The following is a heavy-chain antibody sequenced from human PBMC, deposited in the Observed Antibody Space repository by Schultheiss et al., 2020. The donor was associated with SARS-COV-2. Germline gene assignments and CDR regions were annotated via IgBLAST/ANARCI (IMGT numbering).Heavy chain of an antibody. Sequence: SETLSLTCTVSGGSISSGYYWGWIRQPPGKGLEWIGEINHSGSTNYNPSLKSRVTISVDTSKNQFSLKLSSVTAADTAVYYCAREGTYYDFWSGLPYYYGMDVWGQGTTVTVSS. CDR3: AREGTYYDFWSGLPYYYGMDV. CDR2: INHSGST. D-gene: IGHD3-3*01. V-gene: IGHV4-38-2*02. CDR1: GGSISSGYY. J-gene: IGHJ6*02.